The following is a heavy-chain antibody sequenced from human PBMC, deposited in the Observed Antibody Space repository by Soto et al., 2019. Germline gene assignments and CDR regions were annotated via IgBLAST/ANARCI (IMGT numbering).Heavy chain of an antibody. Sequence: SETLSLTCTVSGGSISSSSYYWGWIRQPPGKGLEWIGSIYYSGSTYYNPSLKSRVTISVDTSKNQFSLKLSSVTAADTAVYYCARLVSGIDYFDYWGQGTLVTVSS. CDR2: IYYSGST. D-gene: IGHD3-10*01. CDR3: ARLVSGIDYFDY. V-gene: IGHV4-39*01. J-gene: IGHJ4*02. CDR1: GGSISSSSYY.